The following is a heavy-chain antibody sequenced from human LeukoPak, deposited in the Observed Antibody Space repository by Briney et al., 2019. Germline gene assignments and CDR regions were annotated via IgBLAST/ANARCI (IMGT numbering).Heavy chain of an antibody. CDR1: GGSISTSNYY. CDR2: IYTSGST. J-gene: IGHJ4*02. V-gene: IGHV4-61*02. CDR3: ARASYSYDISGWVPFDY. D-gene: IGHD3-22*01. Sequence: PSETLSLTCTVSGGSISTSNYYWSWIRQPAGKGLEWIGRIYTSGSTNYNPSLKSRVTMSVDTSKNQFSLRLSSVTAADTAVYYCARASYSYDISGWVPFDYWGQGTLVTVSS.